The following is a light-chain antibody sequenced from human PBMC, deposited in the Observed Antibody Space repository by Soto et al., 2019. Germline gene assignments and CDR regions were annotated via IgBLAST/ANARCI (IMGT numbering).Light chain of an antibody. Sequence: EIVLTQPPATLSSFPGDRVTLSCRASQAVNTRLAWYQHKPGQAPRLLIYLASNRAAGVPARFSGSGSGTDFTLTISDVEPEDFAVYYCHQRQSWPRTFGQGT. CDR2: LAS. J-gene: IGKJ1*01. V-gene: IGKV3-11*01. CDR1: QAVNTR. CDR3: HQRQSWPRT.